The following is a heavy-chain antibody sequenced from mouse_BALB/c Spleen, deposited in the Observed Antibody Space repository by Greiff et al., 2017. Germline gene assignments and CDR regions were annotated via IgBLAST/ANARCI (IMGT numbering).Heavy chain of an antibody. V-gene: IGHV1-7*01. J-gene: IGHJ3*01. CDR1: GYTFTSYW. CDR2: INPSTGYT. Sequence: VQLQQSGAELAKPGASVKMSCKASGYTFTSYWMHWVKQRPGQGLEWIGYINPSTGYTEYNQKFKDKATLTADKSSITAYMQLSSLTSEDSAVYYCARKGGPPLAYWGQGTLVTVSA. CDR3: ARKGGPPLAY.